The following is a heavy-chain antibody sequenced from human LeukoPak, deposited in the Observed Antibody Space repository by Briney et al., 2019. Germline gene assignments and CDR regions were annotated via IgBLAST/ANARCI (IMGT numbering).Heavy chain of an antibody. CDR1: GFTFSDYY. CDR2: ISSSGSTI. V-gene: IGHV3-11*04. CDR3: ASSSGIAVAGTMNDY. J-gene: IGHJ4*02. Sequence: PGGSLRLSCAASGFTFSDYYMSWIRQAPGKGLEWVSYISSSGSTIYYADSVKGRFTISRDNAKNSLYLQMNSLRPEDTAVYYCASSSGIAVAGTMNDYWGQGTLVTVSS. D-gene: IGHD6-19*01.